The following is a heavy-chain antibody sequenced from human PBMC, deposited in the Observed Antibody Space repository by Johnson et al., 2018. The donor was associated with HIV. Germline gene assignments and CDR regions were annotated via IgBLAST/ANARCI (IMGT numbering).Heavy chain of an antibody. Sequence: FIFDDYDMTWVRQAPGKGLEWVSGINWNGASPGYSDSVKGRFTISRDNAKNSLYLQMNGLTAEDSALYYCARATFYYDTSGYLTRPRAFDIWGQGTMVTVSS. CDR1: FIFDDYD. CDR2: INWNGASP. D-gene: IGHD3-22*01. J-gene: IGHJ3*02. V-gene: IGHV3-20*03. CDR3: ARATFYYDTSGYLTRPRAFDI.